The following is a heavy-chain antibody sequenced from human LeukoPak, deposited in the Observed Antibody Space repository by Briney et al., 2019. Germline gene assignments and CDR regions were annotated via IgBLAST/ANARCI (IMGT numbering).Heavy chain of an antibody. J-gene: IGHJ3*02. V-gene: IGHV3-53*01. Sequence: PGWSLRFSCAAAWSTFSSNYMRGGRQTPGKGVGWGSVISISGITYYAHSLKGRVTISRDNSKNTLYLQMNSLRGEETAVYYCGRDKGYGVAFDIWGQGTMVTVSS. CDR2: ISISGIT. CDR3: GRDKGYGVAFDI. CDR1: WSTFSSNY. D-gene: IGHD6-13*01.